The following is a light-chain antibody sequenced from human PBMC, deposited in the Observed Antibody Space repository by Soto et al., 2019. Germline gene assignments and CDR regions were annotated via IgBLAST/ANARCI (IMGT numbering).Light chain of an antibody. Sequence: EIVLTQSPGTLSLSPGERATLSCKASQNIWRTYLAWFQQKPDQAPRLLIHGVSTRATGVPDRVSGSGSGTDYTLTITRVEPEDFAVYYCHQYGSPPWTFGQGTKVDIK. J-gene: IGKJ1*01. CDR2: GVS. CDR1: QNIWRTY. CDR3: HQYGSPPWT. V-gene: IGKV3-20*01.